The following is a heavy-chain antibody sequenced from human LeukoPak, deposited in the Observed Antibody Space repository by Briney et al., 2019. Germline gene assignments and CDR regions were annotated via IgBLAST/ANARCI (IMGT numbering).Heavy chain of an antibody. CDR2: IYPGDSDT. D-gene: IGHD1-26*01. CDR3: ASVVGATIDAFDI. Sequence: GESLKISCQGSGYSFTSYWIGWVRQMPGKGLEWMGIIYPGDSDTRYSPSFQGQVTISADKSISTAYLQWSSLKASDTAMYYCASVVGATIDAFDIWGQGTMVTVSS. V-gene: IGHV5-51*01. CDR1: GYSFTSYW. J-gene: IGHJ3*02.